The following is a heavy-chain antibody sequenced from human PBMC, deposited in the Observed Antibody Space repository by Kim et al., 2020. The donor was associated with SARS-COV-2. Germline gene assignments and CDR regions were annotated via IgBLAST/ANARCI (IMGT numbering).Heavy chain of an antibody. CDR3: TTCRGRVRGDYDS. CDR2: IKSKTDGGTT. CDR1: GFTFSNAW. D-gene: IGHD3-10*01. Sequence: GGSLRLSCAASGFTFSNAWMSWVRQAPGKGLEWVGRIKSKTDGGTTDYAAPVKGRFTISRDDSKNTLYLQMNSLKTEDTAVYYCTTCRGRVRGDYDSWGQGTLVTVSS. V-gene: IGHV3-15*01. J-gene: IGHJ4*02.